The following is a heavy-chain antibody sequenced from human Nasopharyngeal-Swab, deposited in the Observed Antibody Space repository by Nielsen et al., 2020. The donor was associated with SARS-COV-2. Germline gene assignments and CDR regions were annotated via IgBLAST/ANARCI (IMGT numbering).Heavy chain of an antibody. J-gene: IGHJ4*01. Sequence: GGSLRLSCVSSGFRLSDYWMHWVRQVPGKGLEWVARVNEDGKTITYADSVKGRFTISRAYAKNTLFLRMRSLRDDDTAVYYCTRDLSGPVDLWGLGILVTVSS. D-gene: IGHD1-26*01. CDR1: GFRLSDYW. V-gene: IGHV3-74*03. CDR2: VNEDGKTI. CDR3: TRDLSGPVDL.